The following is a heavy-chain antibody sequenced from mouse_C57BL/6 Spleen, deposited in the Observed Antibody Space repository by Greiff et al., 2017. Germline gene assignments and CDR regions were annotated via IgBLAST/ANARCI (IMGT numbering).Heavy chain of an antibody. D-gene: IGHD2-12*01. CDR3: ANIRRDWYFDV. Sequence: QVQLQQSGPELVKPGASVKISCKASGYAFSSSWMNWVKQRPGKGLEWIGRIYPGDGDTNYNGKFKGKATLTADKSSSTAYMQLSSLTSEDSAVYFCANIRRDWYFDVWGTGTTVTVSS. V-gene: IGHV1-82*01. CDR2: IYPGDGDT. J-gene: IGHJ1*03. CDR1: GYAFSSSW.